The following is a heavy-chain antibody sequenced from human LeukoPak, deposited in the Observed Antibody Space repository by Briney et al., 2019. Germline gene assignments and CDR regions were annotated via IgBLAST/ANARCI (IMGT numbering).Heavy chain of an antibody. CDR1: GYSISSGYY. J-gene: IGHJ3*02. CDR2: IFHSGST. Sequence: SETLSLTRTVSGYSISSGYYWGWIRQPPGKGLEWIGSIFHSGSTYYNLSLKSRVTISVDTSKNHFSLKLSSVTAADTAVYYCARDKEISAFDIWGQGTMVTVSS. D-gene: IGHD3-3*02. CDR3: ARDKEISAFDI. V-gene: IGHV4-38-2*02.